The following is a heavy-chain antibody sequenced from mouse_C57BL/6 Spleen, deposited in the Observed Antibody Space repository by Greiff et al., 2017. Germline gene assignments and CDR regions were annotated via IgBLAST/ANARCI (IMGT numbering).Heavy chain of an antibody. CDR1: GYTFTDYY. Sequence: QVHVKQSGPELVKPGASVKISCKASGYTFTDYYINWVKQRPGQGLEWIGWIFPGSGSTYYNEKFKGKATLTVDKSSSTAYMLLSSLTSEDSAVYFCARSDTTVVATPYWGQGTTLTVSS. CDR3: ARSDTTVVATPY. CDR2: IFPGSGST. J-gene: IGHJ2*01. D-gene: IGHD1-1*01. V-gene: IGHV1-75*01.